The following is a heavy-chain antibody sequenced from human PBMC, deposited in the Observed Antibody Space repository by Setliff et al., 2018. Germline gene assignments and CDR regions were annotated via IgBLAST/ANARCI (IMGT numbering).Heavy chain of an antibody. CDR1: GGSISSPY. CDR3: ARVIYFYYMDV. V-gene: IGHV4-59*11. CDR2: IYYSGST. Sequence: PSETLSLTCTVSGGSISSPYWSWIRQPPGKGLEWIGYIYYSGSTNYNPSLKSRITIPRDNSKNTLYLQMDSLRADDTAVYYCARVIYFYYMDVWGKGTTVTVSS. J-gene: IGHJ6*03.